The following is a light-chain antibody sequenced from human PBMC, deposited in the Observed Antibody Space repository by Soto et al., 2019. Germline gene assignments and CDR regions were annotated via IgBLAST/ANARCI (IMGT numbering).Light chain of an antibody. CDR1: QSVSSN. CDR2: GAS. CDR3: QQYNNWPL. Sequence: EIGMTQSPATLSVSPGERVTLSCRASQSVSSNLAWYQQKPGQAPRLLIYGASTRATGIPARFSGSGSGTEFTLTISSLQSEDFAVYYCQQYNNWPLFGGGTKVDI. J-gene: IGKJ4*01. V-gene: IGKV3-15*01.